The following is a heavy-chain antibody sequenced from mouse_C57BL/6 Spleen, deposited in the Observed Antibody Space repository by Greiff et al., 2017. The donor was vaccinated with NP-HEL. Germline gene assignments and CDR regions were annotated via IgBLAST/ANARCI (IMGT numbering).Heavy chain of an antibody. CDR1: GYTFTDYY. Sequence: VQLQQSGPELVKPGASVKISCKASGYTFTDYYMNWVKQSHGKSLEWIGDINPNHGGTSYNQKFKGKATLTVDKSSSTAYMELRSLTSEDSAVYYCARWDYYGSRETDYWGQGTTLTVSS. D-gene: IGHD1-1*01. J-gene: IGHJ2*01. CDR2: INPNHGGT. CDR3: ARWDYYGSRETDY. V-gene: IGHV1-26*01.